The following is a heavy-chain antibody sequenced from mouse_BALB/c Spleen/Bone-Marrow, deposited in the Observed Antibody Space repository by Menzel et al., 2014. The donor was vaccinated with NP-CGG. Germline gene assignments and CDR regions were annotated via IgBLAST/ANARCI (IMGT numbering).Heavy chain of an antibody. CDR2: ISGDGRYT. CDR1: GFSFSNYG. J-gene: IGHJ3*01. CDR3: ARHAYYDQTEVSFVY. Sequence: EVHLVESGGGLVKSGRSLKLSCAASGFSFSNYGMSWVRQTPEKRLEWVATISGDGRYTFYSDSVKGRFTISRDNAKNNLYLQLSSLRSEDTALYYCARHAYYDQTEVSFVYWGQGTLVTVSA. D-gene: IGHD2-4*01. V-gene: IGHV5-9-2*01.